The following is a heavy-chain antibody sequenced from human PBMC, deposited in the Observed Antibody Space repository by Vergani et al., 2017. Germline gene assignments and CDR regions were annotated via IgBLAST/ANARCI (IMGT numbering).Heavy chain of an antibody. CDR2: NYYSGST. V-gene: IGHV4-59*01. CDR3: ARAYSGSYSADYYYNYVMDV. Sequence: QVQLQESGPGLVKSSETLSLTCTVSGGSISSYYWSWIRQPPGKGLEWNGYNYYSGSTNYHPSLKRRVTISVDTSKNQFSLKLSSVTAADTAVYYCARAYSGSYSADYYYNYVMDVWGQGTTVTVSS. CDR1: GGSISSYY. D-gene: IGHD1-26*01. J-gene: IGHJ6*02.